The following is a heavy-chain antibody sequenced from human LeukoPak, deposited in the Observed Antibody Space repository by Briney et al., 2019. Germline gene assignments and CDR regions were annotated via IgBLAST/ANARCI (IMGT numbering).Heavy chain of an antibody. CDR1: GFTFSSYA. D-gene: IGHD6-19*01. J-gene: IGHJ6*02. CDR3: ARGDSSVYGMDV. Sequence: GRSLRLSCAASGFTFSSYAMHWVRQAPGKGLEWVAVISYDGSNKYYADSVKGRFTISRDNSRNTLYLQMNSLRADDTAVYYCARGDSSVYGMDVWGQGTTVTVSS. V-gene: IGHV3-30-3*01. CDR2: ISYDGSNK.